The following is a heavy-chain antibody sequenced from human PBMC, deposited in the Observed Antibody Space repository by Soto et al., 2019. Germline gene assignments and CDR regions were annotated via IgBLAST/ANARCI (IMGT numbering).Heavy chain of an antibody. V-gene: IGHV2-5*01. D-gene: IGHD1-26*01. Sequence: KQSGPTLVRPAQTLTLTCTFSGFSLDTSGVGVGWIRQPPGKAPEWLALIFWNDDRRYSPSLRSRLTITKDTSKNQVVLTMTNVDPVDTATYHWGYRVVGGNIKDYYFDYWGQGIMVAVSS. J-gene: IGHJ4*02. CDR1: GFSLDTSGVG. CDR3: GYRVVGGNIKDYYFDY. CDR2: IFWNDDR.